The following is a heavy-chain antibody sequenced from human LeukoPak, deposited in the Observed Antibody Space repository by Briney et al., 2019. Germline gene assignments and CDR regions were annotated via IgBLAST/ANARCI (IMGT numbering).Heavy chain of an antibody. J-gene: IGHJ5*02. D-gene: IGHD5-18*01. Sequence: GGSLRLSCAASGFTFSSYGMHWVRQAAGKGLEWVAVIWYDGTNKYYADSVKGRFTISRDSSKNTLYLQMNSLRAEDTAVYYCARGYQLWSPWGQGTLVTVSS. CDR3: ARGYQLWSP. V-gene: IGHV3-33*01. CDR1: GFTFSSYG. CDR2: IWYDGTNK.